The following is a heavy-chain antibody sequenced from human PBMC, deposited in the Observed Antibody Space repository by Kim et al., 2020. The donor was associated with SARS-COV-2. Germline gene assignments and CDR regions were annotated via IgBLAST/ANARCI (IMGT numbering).Heavy chain of an antibody. CDR3: ARDYYDSSGYYSFFDY. V-gene: IGHV3-74*01. D-gene: IGHD3-22*01. J-gene: IGHJ4*02. Sequence: VKGRFTISRDNAKNTLYLQMNSLRAEDTAVYYCARDYYDSSGYYSFFDYWGQGTLVTVSS.